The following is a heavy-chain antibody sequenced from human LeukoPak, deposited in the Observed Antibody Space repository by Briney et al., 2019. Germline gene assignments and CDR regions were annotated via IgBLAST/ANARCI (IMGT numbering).Heavy chain of an antibody. CDR3: ARDLPSYDYVWGSYRHDAFDI. J-gene: IGHJ3*02. CDR2: IHSDGST. CDR1: GLTVSTNY. D-gene: IGHD3-16*02. V-gene: IGHV3-53*01. Sequence: GGSLRLSCAAPGLTVSTNYMTWVRQAPGKGLEWVSIIHSDGSTYYADSVEGRFTISRDNSKNTLYLQMNSLRAEDTAVYYCARDLPSYDYVWGSYRHDAFDIWGQGTMVTVSS.